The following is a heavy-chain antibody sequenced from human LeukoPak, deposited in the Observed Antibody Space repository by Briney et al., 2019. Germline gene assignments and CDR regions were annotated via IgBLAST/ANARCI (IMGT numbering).Heavy chain of an antibody. CDR3: ARDTCGCGSGWHLYWYFDL. Sequence: GGSPRLSCAASGFTFSDYAMHWVRQSPGKELEYVSAISSNGRSIHYANSVEGRFTISRDNSQNTLYLQMDSLRAEDMAVYYCARDTCGCGSGWHLYWYFDLWGRGTLVTVSS. J-gene: IGHJ2*01. CDR2: ISSNGRSI. V-gene: IGHV3-64*01. CDR1: GFTFSDYA. D-gene: IGHD6-19*01.